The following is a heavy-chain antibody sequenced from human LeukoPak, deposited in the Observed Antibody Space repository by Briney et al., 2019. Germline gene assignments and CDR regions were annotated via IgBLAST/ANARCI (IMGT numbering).Heavy chain of an antibody. Sequence: SQTLSLTCALSGDIVSSNSATWNWIRQSPARGLEWLVRTYYRSKLYNNYAVSVKILITIIPDTSNNQFSLQLNSVTPEDTAVYCCARDKGGGVDTALAYWGQGTLVTVSS. CDR2: TYYRSKLYN. V-gene: IGHV6-1*01. CDR3: ARDKGGGVDTALAY. CDR1: GDIVSSNSAT. D-gene: IGHD5-18*01. J-gene: IGHJ4*02.